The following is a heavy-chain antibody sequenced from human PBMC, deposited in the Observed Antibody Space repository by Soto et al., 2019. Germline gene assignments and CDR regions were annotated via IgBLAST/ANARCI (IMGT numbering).Heavy chain of an antibody. CDR1: GGSISSGGYY. CDR2: IYYSGST. D-gene: IGHD2-15*01. CDR3: ARGYCSGGSCYRGYYYYYMDV. V-gene: IGHV4-31*03. J-gene: IGHJ6*03. Sequence: QVQLQESGPGLVKPSQTLSLTCTVSGGSISSGGYYWSWIRQHPGKGLEWIGYIYYSGSTYYNPSLKSRVTISVDTSKNQFSLKLSSVTAADTAVYYCARGYCSGGSCYRGYYYYYMDVWGKGTTVTVSS.